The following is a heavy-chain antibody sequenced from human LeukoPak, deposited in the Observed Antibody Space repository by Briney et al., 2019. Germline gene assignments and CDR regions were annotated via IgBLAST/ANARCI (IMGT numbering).Heavy chain of an antibody. Sequence: SSETLSLTCTVSGGSISSYYWSWIRQPPGKGLEWIGEIHHSGSTNYNPSLKSRVTISVDTSKNQFSLKLSSVTAADTAVYYRARGGGGYYMDVWGKGTMVTISS. V-gene: IGHV4-34*01. CDR1: GGSISSYY. CDR2: IHHSGST. CDR3: ARGGGGYYMDV. D-gene: IGHD2-15*01. J-gene: IGHJ6*03.